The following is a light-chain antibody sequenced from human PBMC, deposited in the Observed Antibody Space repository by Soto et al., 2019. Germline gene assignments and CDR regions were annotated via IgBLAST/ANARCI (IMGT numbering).Light chain of an antibody. Sequence: IRMTQSPSSLSASTGDRVTITFRASQGISDYLAWYQQKPGKAPKSLIYSASSLQSGVPSKFSGSGSGTDVTLTLTSLQPEDFPTYYRQQYNDRPWTFGKWNKVDI. CDR1: QGISDY. J-gene: IGKJ1*01. CDR3: QQYNDRPWT. CDR2: SAS. V-gene: IGKV1-16*02.